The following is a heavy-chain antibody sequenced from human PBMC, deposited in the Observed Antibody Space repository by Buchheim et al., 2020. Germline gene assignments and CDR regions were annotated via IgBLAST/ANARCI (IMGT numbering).Heavy chain of an antibody. CDR2: ISYDGSNK. Sequence: QVQLVESGGGVVQPGRSLRLSCAASGFTFSSYAMHWVRQAPGKGLEWVAVISYDGSNKYYADSVKGRFTISRDNSKNKLYLQMNSLRAEDTAVYYCARDLLVPYYYGMDVWGQGTT. V-gene: IGHV3-30-3*01. J-gene: IGHJ6*02. CDR3: ARDLLVPYYYGMDV. CDR1: GFTFSSYA. D-gene: IGHD2-8*02.